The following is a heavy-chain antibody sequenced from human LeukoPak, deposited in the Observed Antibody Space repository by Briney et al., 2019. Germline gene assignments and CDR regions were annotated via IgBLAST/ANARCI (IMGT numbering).Heavy chain of an antibody. CDR2: INHSGST. V-gene: IGHV4-39*07. D-gene: IGHD3-22*01. Sequence: SETLSLTCTVSGGSISSSSHYWGWIRQPPGKGLEWIGEINHSGSTNYNPSLKSRVTISVDTSKNQFSLKLSSVTAADTAVYYCARARMIVKHWAQGTLVTVSS. J-gene: IGHJ4*02. CDR3: ARARMIVKH. CDR1: GGSISSSSHY.